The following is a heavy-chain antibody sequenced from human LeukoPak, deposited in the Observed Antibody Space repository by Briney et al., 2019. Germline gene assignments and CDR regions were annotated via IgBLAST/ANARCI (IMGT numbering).Heavy chain of an antibody. CDR2: IYYSGST. CDR1: GGSISSSSYY. Sequence: SETLSLTCTVSGGSISSSSYYWGWIRQPPGKGLEWIGSIYYSGSTYYNPSLKSRVTISVDTSKNQFSLKLSSVTAADTAVYYCARARYYYDSSGYYYDYYYYYMDVWGKGTTVTVSS. D-gene: IGHD3-22*01. J-gene: IGHJ6*03. V-gene: IGHV4-39*07. CDR3: ARARYYYDSSGYYYDYYYYYMDV.